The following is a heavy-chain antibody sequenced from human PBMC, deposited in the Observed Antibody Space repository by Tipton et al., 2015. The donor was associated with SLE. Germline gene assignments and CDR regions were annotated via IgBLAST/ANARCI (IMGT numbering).Heavy chain of an antibody. J-gene: IGHJ3*02. Sequence: GLVKPSETLSLTYAVYGGSFSVHYWSWSWIRQPPGKGLEWIGEINHSGSTNDNPSLKSRVTISVDTSKNQFSLKLSSVTAADTAVYYCARGPYNSGWYGGGFDTWGQGTMVTVSS. D-gene: IGHD6-19*01. CDR1: GGSFSVHY. CDR2: INHSGST. V-gene: IGHV4-34*01. CDR3: ARGPYNSGWYGGGFDT.